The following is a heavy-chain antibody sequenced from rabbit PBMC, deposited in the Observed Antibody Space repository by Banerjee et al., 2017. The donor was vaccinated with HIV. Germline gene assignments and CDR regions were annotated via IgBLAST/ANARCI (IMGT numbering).Heavy chain of an antibody. CDR1: GFSFSNKYV. D-gene: IGHD4-1*01. J-gene: IGHJ3*01. CDR2: INTSSGNT. V-gene: IGHV1S45*01. Sequence: QEHLEESGGDLVKPEGSLTLTCTASGFSFSNKYVMCWVRQAPGKGLEWIACINTSSGNTVYASWAKGRFTISKTSSTTVTLQMTSLTAADTATYFCARTYSSVWGGDLHLWGQGTLVTVS. CDR3: ARTYSSVWGGDLHL.